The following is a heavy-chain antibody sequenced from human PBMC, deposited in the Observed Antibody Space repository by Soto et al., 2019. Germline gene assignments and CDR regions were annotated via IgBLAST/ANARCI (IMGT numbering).Heavy chain of an antibody. D-gene: IGHD3-22*01. CDR3: ARDYFYYYDSSGYLDV. CDR2: ISGYNGKT. CDR1: GYTFTSYG. J-gene: IGHJ6*02. V-gene: IGHV1-18*01. Sequence: ASVKVSCKASGYTFTSYGISWVRQAPGQGLEWMGWISGYNGKTNYAQKVQDRVTMTTDTSTSTVYLELRSLRFDDTAVYYCARDYFYYYDSSGYLDVWGQGTTVTVSS.